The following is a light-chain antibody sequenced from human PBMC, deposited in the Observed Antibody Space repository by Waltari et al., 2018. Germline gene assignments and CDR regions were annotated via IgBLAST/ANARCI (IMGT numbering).Light chain of an antibody. Sequence: QSALTQSASVTGSPGQSITISCTGTRRDVGAYNLVSWYQHLPGRAPKLILSGVTKRPSGISYRFSGSKSGNTASLTISGLQSEDEADYYCSSYTQSRTRVFGGGTKVTVL. J-gene: IGLJ3*02. CDR3: SSYTQSRTRV. CDR2: GVT. CDR1: RRDVGAYNL. V-gene: IGLV2-23*02.